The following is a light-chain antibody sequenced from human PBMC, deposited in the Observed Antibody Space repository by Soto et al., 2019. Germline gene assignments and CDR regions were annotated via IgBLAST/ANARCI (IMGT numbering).Light chain of an antibody. J-gene: IGKJ4*01. CDR2: GVS. Sequence: EIVLTQSPGTLSLSPGERATLSCRASQSVSGSYVAWYQQKPGQAPRLLIYGVSGRATGIPDRFSGSGSGTDFTLTISRLEPEDLAVYYCQQYGSSPLTFGGGTKLDIK. CDR1: QSVSGSY. V-gene: IGKV3-20*01. CDR3: QQYGSSPLT.